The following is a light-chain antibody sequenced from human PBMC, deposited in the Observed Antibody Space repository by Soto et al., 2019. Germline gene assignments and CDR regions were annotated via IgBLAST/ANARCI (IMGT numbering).Light chain of an antibody. CDR2: EVS. J-gene: IGLJ2*01. Sequence: QSALTQPPSASGSPGQSVTISCTGTSSDVGGHNYVSWYQQHPGKAPKLMIYEVSTRPSGVPDRFSGSKSGNTASLTVSGLQAEDAADYYCTSYAGSDNVIFGGGTKLTVL. CDR1: SSDVGGHNY. V-gene: IGLV2-8*01. CDR3: TSYAGSDNVI.